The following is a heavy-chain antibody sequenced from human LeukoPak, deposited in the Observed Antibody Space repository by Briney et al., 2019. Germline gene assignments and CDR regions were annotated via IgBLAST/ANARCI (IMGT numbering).Heavy chain of an antibody. V-gene: IGHV3-30*03. D-gene: IGHD1-26*01. J-gene: IGHJ4*02. CDR3: ARRTRGSWVDY. CDR1: GFTFGTYG. Sequence: GGSLRLSCAASGFTFGTYGMHWVRPAPGKGLEWVAVISYDGSNKYYADSVKGRFTISRDNSKNTLSLQMNSLRAEDTAVYYCARRTRGSWVDYWGQGTLVTVSS. CDR2: ISYDGSNK.